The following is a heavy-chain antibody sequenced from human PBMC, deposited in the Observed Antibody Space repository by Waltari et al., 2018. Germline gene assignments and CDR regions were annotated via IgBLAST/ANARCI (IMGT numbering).Heavy chain of an antibody. CDR2: VLGSGRT. Sequence: QLQLQESVPGLVKPSGTLSPLCPVSGASMSNNWWSWVRQSPGKGLEWIGQVLGSGRTNYNPSFASRVTISLDTSSYQFALKMTSATAADTALYYCARDRGRGLYLDTWGPGTLVTVSP. J-gene: IGHJ4*02. V-gene: IGHV4-4*02. CDR3: ARDRGRGLYLDT. CDR1: GASMSNNW. D-gene: IGHD2-15*01.